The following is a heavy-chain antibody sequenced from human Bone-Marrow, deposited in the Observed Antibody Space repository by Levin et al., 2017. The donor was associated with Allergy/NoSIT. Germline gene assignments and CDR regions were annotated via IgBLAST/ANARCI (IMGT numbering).Heavy chain of an antibody. J-gene: IGHJ5*01. V-gene: IGHV3-9*01. Sequence: GGSLRLSCAASGFTFENSAMNWVRQAPGKGLEWVSSISWNSGTIHYADSVRGRFTISRDNPKKSLYLQMNALRTEDTAFYFCAKGHSSNPRTCNWFDSWGQGTLVTVSS. CDR3: AKGHSSNPRTCNWFDS. CDR2: ISWNSGTI. CDR1: GFTFENSA. D-gene: IGHD2-2*01.